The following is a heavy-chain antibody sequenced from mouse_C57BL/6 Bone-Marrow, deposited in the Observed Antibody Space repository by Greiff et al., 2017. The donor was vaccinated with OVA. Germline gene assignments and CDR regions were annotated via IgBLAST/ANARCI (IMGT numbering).Heavy chain of an antibody. J-gene: IGHJ3*01. CDR3: ARDAGDYDGFAD. D-gene: IGHD2-4*01. V-gene: IGHV7-1*01. CDR1: GFTFSDFY. CDR2: SRNKANDYTT. Sequence: EVKLVESGGGLVQSGRSLRLSCATSGFTFSDFYMEWVRQAPGKGLEWIAASRNKANDYTTEYSASVKGRFIVSRDTSQSILYLQMNALRAEDTAIYDCARDAGDYDGFADWGQGTLVTVSA.